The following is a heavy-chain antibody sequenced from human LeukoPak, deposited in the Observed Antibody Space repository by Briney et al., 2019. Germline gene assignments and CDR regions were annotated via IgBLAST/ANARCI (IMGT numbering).Heavy chain of an antibody. CDR1: GFTVSDNY. V-gene: IGHV3-66*01. D-gene: IGHD3-22*01. Sequence: GGSLRLSCAASGFTVSDNYMTWVRQAPGKGLEWVSSIYSAGATHYAESVKGRFTISRDNSKNTLYLQMNSLRAEDTAVYYCAREVFVHYYDSSGYYAVTWFDPWGQGTLVTVSS. CDR3: AREVFVHYYDSSGYYAVTWFDP. J-gene: IGHJ5*02. CDR2: IYSAGAT.